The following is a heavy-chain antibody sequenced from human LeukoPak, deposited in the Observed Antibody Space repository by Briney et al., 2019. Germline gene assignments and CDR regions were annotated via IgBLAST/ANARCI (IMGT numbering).Heavy chain of an antibody. V-gene: IGHV3-23*01. J-gene: IGHJ4*02. D-gene: IGHD3-22*01. CDR2: ISGSGGST. Sequence: GGSLRLSCAASGFTFSSYAMSWVRQAPGKGLEWVSAISGSGGSTYYADSVKGWFTISRDNSKNTLYLQMNSLRAEDTAVYYCAKELMPNYYDSSGYYPFDYWGQGTLVTVSS. CDR1: GFTFSSYA. CDR3: AKELMPNYYDSSGYYPFDY.